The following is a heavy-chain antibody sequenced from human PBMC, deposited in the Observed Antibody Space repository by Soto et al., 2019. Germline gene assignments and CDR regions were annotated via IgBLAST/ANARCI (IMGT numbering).Heavy chain of an antibody. V-gene: IGHV1-18*01. CDR3: ARDTGNSFDY. Sequence: HVQLVQSGGELKKPGASVKVYCNTSGYTFNTYFITWVRQAPGQGLEWMGWISPHNGNTNYAEKFQGRVTMTADTITKTAYMELRNLRIDDTAVYYCARDTGNSFDYWGQGTPGTVSS. CDR1: GYTFNTYF. J-gene: IGHJ4*02. CDR2: ISPHNGNT.